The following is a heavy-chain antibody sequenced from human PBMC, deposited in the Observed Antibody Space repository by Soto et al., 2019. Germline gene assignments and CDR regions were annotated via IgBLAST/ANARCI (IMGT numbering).Heavy chain of an antibody. CDR2: MNPNSGNT. CDR3: ARGRGGGWDY. D-gene: IGHD3-16*01. V-gene: IGHV1-8*01. CDR1: GYTFSSYD. Sequence: QVQLVQSGAEVRKPGASVKVSCKASGYTFSSYDINWVRQATGQGLEWMGWMNPNSGNTGYAQKCQPRVPMTRSAAISRGYMEMSSLTSEAAAVYYCARGRGGGWDYWGQGCLVTVSS. J-gene: IGHJ4*02.